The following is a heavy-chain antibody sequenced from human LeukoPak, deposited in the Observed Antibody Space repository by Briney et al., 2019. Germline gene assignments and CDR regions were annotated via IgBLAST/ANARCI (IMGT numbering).Heavy chain of an antibody. V-gene: IGHV3-21*01. J-gene: IGHJ3*02. CDR3: ARDRSQGWDNSGYYPDALIM. D-gene: IGHD3-22*01. CDR2: ISRGSGYI. Sequence: SGGSLRLSCAASGFTFNTYTMNWIRQAPGKGLEWGSSISRGSGYIYYADSVKGRFTISRDNAKNSLYLQMNILGAEDTAVYYCARDRSQGWDNSGYYPDALIMWVRGTQVAVSS. CDR1: GFTFNTYT.